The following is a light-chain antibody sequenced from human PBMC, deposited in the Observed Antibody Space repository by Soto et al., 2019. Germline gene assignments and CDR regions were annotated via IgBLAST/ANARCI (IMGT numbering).Light chain of an antibody. J-gene: IGLJ3*02. CDR3: QVWDGTTDRLV. CDR2: DDS. CDR1: NTGNKG. V-gene: IGLV3-21*02. Sequence: SYELTQPPSVSVAPGQTARITCGGDNTGNKGVHWYQQKPGQAPVLVVYDDSDRPSGIPERFSGSNSENTAALTIRRVEAGDEADYYCQVWDGTTDRLVFGGGTKLTVL.